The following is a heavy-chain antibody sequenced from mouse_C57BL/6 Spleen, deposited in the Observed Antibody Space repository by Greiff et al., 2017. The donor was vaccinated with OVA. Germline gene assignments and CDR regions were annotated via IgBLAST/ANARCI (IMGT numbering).Heavy chain of an antibody. CDR1: GFTFNTYA. CDR3: VRDYDYDGEAWFAY. Sequence: EVQLVESGGGLVQPKGSLKLSCAASGFTFNTYAMHWVRQAPGKGLEWVARIRSKSSNYATYYADSVKDRFTISRDDSQSMLYLQMNNLKTEDTAMYYCVRDYDYDGEAWFAYWGQGTLVTVSA. CDR2: IRSKSSNYAT. J-gene: IGHJ3*01. V-gene: IGHV10-3*01. D-gene: IGHD2-4*01.